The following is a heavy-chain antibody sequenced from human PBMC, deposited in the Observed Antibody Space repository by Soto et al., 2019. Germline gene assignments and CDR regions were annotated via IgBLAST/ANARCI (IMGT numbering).Heavy chain of an antibody. J-gene: IGHJ6*02. CDR1: GATFSSYA. Sequence: SVKVSCKASGATFSSYAISWVRQAPGQGLEWMGGIIPIFGTANYAQKFQGRVTITADKSTSTAYMELSSLRSEDTAVYYCATTPGSIAARPDYYGMDVWGQGTTVTVSS. D-gene: IGHD6-6*01. CDR3: ATTPGSIAARPDYYGMDV. V-gene: IGHV1-69*06. CDR2: IIPIFGTA.